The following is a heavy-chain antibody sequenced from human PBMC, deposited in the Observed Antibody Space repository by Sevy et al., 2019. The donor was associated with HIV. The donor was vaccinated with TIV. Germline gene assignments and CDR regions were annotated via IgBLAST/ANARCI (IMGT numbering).Heavy chain of an antibody. J-gene: IGHJ4*02. Sequence: GGSLRLCCAASGLIVSSNFMSWVRQAPGKGLEWVSVLYLGGSTYYADSVKGRFTISRDDSKNTLYLQMNSLRAEDTAVYFCARGKHISDYYGSFDYWGQGTLVTVSS. CDR3: ARGKHISDYYGSFDY. CDR2: LYLGGST. CDR1: GLIVSSNF. D-gene: IGHD3-3*01. V-gene: IGHV3-53*01.